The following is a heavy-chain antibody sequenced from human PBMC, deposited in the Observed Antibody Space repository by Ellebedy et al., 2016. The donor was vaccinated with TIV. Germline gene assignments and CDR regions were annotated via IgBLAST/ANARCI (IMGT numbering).Heavy chain of an antibody. CDR3: ARDGSWAYCGGDCYSFNYFDP. Sequence: AASVKVSCKASGYTLINYGITWVRQAPGQGLEWLGWINPDKGDTKYAQKFQGRVTLTTDTSTNTAYLELRGLTSDDTAVYYCARDGSWAYCGGDCYSFNYFDPWGQGSLVTVS. CDR2: INPDKGDT. J-gene: IGHJ5*02. V-gene: IGHV1-18*01. D-gene: IGHD2-21*02. CDR1: GYTLINYG.